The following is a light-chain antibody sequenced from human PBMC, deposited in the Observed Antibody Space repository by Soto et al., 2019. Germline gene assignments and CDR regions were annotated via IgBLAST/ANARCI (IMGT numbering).Light chain of an antibody. Sequence: EIVMTQSPATLSVSPGERVTLSCGASQSISSDLAWYQQKPGQAPRLVIYGASTRATGVPARFSGSGSATEFTLTISSLQSEDFAVYYCQQYDSWPHTFGLGTSVEIK. CDR3: QQYDSWPHT. CDR2: GAS. CDR1: QSISSD. J-gene: IGKJ2*01. V-gene: IGKV3-15*01.